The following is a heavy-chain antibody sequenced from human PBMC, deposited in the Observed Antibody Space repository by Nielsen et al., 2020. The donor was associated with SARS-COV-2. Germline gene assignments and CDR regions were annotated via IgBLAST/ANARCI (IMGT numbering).Heavy chain of an antibody. J-gene: IGHJ4*02. CDR1: AFTFSIYW. CDR3: VRGLQVPNGLAHR. CDR2: INGVGSST. V-gene: IGHV3-74*01. Sequence: GGSLRLSCAASAFTFSIYWMHWVRQAPGKGLVWVSRINGVGSSTSYADSVKGRFTISRDNAKNTLYLQMNSLSAEDTAVYYCVRGLQVPNGLAHRWGQGTLVTVSS. D-gene: IGHD3-16*01.